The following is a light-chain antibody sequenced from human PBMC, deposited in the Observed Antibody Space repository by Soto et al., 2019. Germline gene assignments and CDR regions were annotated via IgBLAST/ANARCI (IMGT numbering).Light chain of an antibody. CDR3: QQYNDNWT. Sequence: IQMTQSPSTLSASVGDRVTITCRASQSISSWLAWYHQKPGTAPKLLIYKASTLQSGVPSRFSGSGSGTEFTLTISSLQPDDSATYYCQQYNDNWTFGQGTKV. V-gene: IGKV1-5*03. CDR1: QSISSW. J-gene: IGKJ1*01. CDR2: KAS.